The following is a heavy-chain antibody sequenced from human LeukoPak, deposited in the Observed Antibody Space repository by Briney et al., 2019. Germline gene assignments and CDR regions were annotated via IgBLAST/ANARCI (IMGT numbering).Heavy chain of an antibody. CDR1: GFTVSSNY. D-gene: IGHD4-17*01. J-gene: IGHJ6*02. CDR2: IYSGGST. CDR3: ARDSFYGDYGPYYGMDV. V-gene: IGHV3-53*01. Sequence: GGSLRLSCAASGFTVSSNYMSWVRQAPGKGLEWGSVIYSGGSTYYADSVKGRFTISRDNSKNTLYLQMNSLRAADTAVYYCARDSFYGDYGPYYGMDVWGQGTTVTVSS.